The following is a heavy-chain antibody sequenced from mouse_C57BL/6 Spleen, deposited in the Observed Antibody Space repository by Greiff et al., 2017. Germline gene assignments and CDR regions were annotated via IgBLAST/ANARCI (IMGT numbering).Heavy chain of an antibody. Sequence: QVQLQQPGAELVKPGASVKLSCKASGYTFTSYWMHWVKQRPGQGLEWIGMIHPNSGSTNYNEKFKSKATLTVDKSSSTAYMQLSSLTSEDSAVYYCARRDDYPLYAMAYWGQGTSVTVSS. CDR3: ARRDDYPLYAMAY. CDR1: GYTFTSYW. J-gene: IGHJ4*01. D-gene: IGHD2-4*01. V-gene: IGHV1-64*01. CDR2: IHPNSGST.